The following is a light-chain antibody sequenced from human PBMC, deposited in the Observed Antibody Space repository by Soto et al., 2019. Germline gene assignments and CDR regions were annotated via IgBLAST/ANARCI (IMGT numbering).Light chain of an antibody. J-gene: IGLJ2*01. CDR2: DVT. Sequence: QSALTQPRSVSGSPGQSVTISCTGTSSDVGGYAYVSWYQQHPGKAPKLMISDVTKRPSGVPDRFSGSKSGNTASLTISGLQTEDEADYYCSSFAGIRVVFGGGTKLTVL. CDR1: SSDVGGYAY. CDR3: SSFAGIRVV. V-gene: IGLV2-11*01.